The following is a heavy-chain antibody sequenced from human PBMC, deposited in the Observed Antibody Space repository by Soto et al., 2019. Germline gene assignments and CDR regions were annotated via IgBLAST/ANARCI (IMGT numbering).Heavy chain of an antibody. CDR3: AKGLAYGDFWRGLEY. D-gene: IGHD3-3*01. Sequence: QVQLVESGGGVVQPGRSLRLSCAASGFSFSSYAMHWVRQAPGKGLEWVAIISHDGNIKRYADLVEGRFIVFRDNSNNNLLLQMESLKTDDTAVYYCAKGLAYGDFWRGLEYWCQGTLVTVAS. J-gene: IGHJ4*02. CDR1: GFSFSSYA. CDR2: ISHDGNIK. V-gene: IGHV3-30*18.